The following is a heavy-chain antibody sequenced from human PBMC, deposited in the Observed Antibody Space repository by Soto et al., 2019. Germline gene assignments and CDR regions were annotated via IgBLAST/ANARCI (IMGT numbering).Heavy chain of an antibody. V-gene: IGHV2-5*02. D-gene: IGHD5-12*01. CDR3: AQTLYGDGYNQDAFDI. Sequence: QITLKESGPTLVKPTQTLTLTCTFSGFSLSTSGVGVGWIRQPPGKALEWLAVIYWDDDKRYSPSLKSRLTINKDTSKNQVVLIMTNLDPVDTGTYYCAQTLYGDGYNQDAFDIWGQGTMVTVSS. CDR1: GFSLSTSGVG. CDR2: IYWDDDK. J-gene: IGHJ3*02.